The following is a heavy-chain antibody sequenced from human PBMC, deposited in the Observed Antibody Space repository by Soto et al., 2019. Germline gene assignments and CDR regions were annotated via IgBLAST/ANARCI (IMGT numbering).Heavy chain of an antibody. CDR3: ARDSGYCSGGSCFLGILDV. D-gene: IGHD2-15*01. J-gene: IGHJ6*04. Sequence: GGSLRLSCAASGFTFSSYWMSWVRQAPGKGLEWVANIKQDGSEKYYVDSVKGGFTISRDNAKNSLYLQMNSLIAEDTAVYYCARDSGYCSGGSCFLGILDVWGKGTTVTVSS. V-gene: IGHV3-7*01. CDR1: GFTFSSYW. CDR2: IKQDGSEK.